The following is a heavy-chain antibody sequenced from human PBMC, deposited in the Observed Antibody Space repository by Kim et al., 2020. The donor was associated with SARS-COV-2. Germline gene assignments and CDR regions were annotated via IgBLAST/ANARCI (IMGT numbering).Heavy chain of an antibody. CDR1: GGTFSSYA. V-gene: IGHV1-69*13. D-gene: IGHD3-3*01. J-gene: IGHJ6*02. Sequence: SVKVSCKASGGTFSSYAISWVRQAPGQGLEWMGGIIPIFGTANYAQKFQGRVTITADESTSTAYMELSSLRSEDTAVYYGARDPPILEWLLPKPQPDYGMDVWGQGTTVTVSS. CDR2: IIPIFGTA. CDR3: ARDPPILEWLLPKPQPDYGMDV.